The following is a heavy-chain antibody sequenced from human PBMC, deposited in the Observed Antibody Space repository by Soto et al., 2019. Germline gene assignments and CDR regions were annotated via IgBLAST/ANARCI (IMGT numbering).Heavy chain of an antibody. D-gene: IGHD4-17*01. CDR3: AKDLSLYGDYVIHYYYGMDV. V-gene: IGHV3-30*18. J-gene: IGHJ6*02. Sequence: HPGGSLRLSCAASGFTFSSYGMHWVRQAPGKGLEWVAVISYDGSNKYYADSVKGRFTISRDNSKNTLYLQMNSLRAEDTAVYYCAKDLSLYGDYVIHYYYGMDVWGQGTTVTVSS. CDR2: ISYDGSNK. CDR1: GFTFSSYG.